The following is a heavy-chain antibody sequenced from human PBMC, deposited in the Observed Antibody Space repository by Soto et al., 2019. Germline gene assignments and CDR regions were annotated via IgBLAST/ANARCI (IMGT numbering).Heavy chain of an antibody. Sequence: ASETLSLTCAVYGGSFSGYYWSWIRQPPGKGLEWIGEINHSGSTNYNPSLKSRVTISVDTSKNQFSLKLSSVTAADTAVYYCARGQSENWNDEANWFDPWGQGTQVTVSS. CDR3: ARGQSENWNDEANWFDP. D-gene: IGHD1-1*01. CDR1: GGSFSGYY. CDR2: INHSGST. J-gene: IGHJ5*02. V-gene: IGHV4-34*01.